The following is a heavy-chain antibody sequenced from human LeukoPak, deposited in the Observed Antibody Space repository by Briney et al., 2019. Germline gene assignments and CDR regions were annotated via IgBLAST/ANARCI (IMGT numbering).Heavy chain of an antibody. CDR2: IRYDGSNE. CDR1: GFSFSGYG. V-gene: IGHV3-30*02. D-gene: IGHD1-26*01. CDR3: AKSRRGIVGARFDY. J-gene: IGHJ4*02. Sequence: GGSLRLSCAASGFSFSGYGMHWVRQAPGKGLEWVAFIRYDGSNEYYADSVKGRFTISRDKSKNTLSLQMNGLRVEDTAVYYCAKSRRGIVGARFDYWGQGTLVTVSS.